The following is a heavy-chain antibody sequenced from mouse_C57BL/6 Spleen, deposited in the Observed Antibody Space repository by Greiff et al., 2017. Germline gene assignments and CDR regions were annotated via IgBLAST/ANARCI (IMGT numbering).Heavy chain of an antibody. CDR1: GYAFSSSW. D-gene: IGHD3-3*01. Sequence: QVQLQQSGPELVKPGASVKISCKASGYAFSSSWMNWVKQRPGKGLEWIGRNYPGDGDTNYNGKFKGKATLTADKSSSTAYMQLSSLTSEDSAVYYGASSRVATGYWGQGTTLTVSS. J-gene: IGHJ2*01. CDR2: NYPGDGDT. CDR3: ASSRVATGY. V-gene: IGHV1-82*01.